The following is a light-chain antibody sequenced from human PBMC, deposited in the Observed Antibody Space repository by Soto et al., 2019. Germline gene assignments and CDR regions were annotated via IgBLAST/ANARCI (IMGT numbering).Light chain of an antibody. CDR3: QKYKSAPYT. CDR1: QSIGSS. V-gene: IGKV1-27*01. J-gene: IGKJ3*01. CDR2: DAS. Sequence: DIQMTQSPSSLSASIGDRVTITCRASQSIGSSLAWHQQKPGKAPSLLIYDASTLQSGVPSRFSDSGSGTDFTLTISSLQPEDVATYYCQKYKSAPYTFGHGTKVDIK.